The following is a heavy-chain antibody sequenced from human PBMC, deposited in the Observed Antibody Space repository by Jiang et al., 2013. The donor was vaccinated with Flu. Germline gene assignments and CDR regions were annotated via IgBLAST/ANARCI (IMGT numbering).Heavy chain of an antibody. V-gene: IGHV2-70*11. CDR2: IDWDDDK. Sequence: TFSGFSLSTTKMCVNWIRQPPGKALEWLARIDWDDDKYYSTSLKTRLTISKDTSKNQVVLTMTNMDPVDTATYYCARVIAGPDYFDYWGQGTLVTVSS. CDR3: ARVIAGPDYFDY. CDR1: GFSLSTTKMC. J-gene: IGHJ4*02. D-gene: IGHD6-13*01.